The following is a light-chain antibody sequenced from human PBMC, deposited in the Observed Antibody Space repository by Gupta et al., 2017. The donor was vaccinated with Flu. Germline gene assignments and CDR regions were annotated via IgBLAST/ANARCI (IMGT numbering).Light chain of an antibody. Sequence: QSVFTQPPAGQWPPGQRVTISCTGSSSNIGSDYDVHWYQHIPGSVPSLLISGNNKRPSGVPDRFSASKSGSSASLAIAGLQPRAEARSYCQSYDTGLRGAVFGGGTEVTVL. CDR1: SSNIGSDYD. CDR3: QSYDTGLRGAV. V-gene: IGLV1-40*01. CDR2: GNN. J-gene: IGLJ2*01.